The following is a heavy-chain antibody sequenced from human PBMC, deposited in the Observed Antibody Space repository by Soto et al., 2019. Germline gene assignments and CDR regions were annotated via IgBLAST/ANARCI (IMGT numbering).Heavy chain of an antibody. J-gene: IGHJ6*03. CDR1: GFTFDDYG. CDR3: AKFLCIRTNCPSHYFQYMDV. CDR2: INWSGGSR. D-gene: IGHD1-1*01. Sequence: EVLLVESGGGVLRPGGSLRLSCAASGFTFDDYGMTWVRQAPGKGLEWVSGINWSGGSRGYADSVKGRFTISRDSAKSFLYLEMNSLRAEDTSLYYCAKFLCIRTNCPSHYFQYMDVWGKGTTVTVSS. V-gene: IGHV3-20*04.